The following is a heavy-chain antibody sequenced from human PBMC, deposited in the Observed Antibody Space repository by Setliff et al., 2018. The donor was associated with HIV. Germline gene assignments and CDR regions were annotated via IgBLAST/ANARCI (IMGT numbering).Heavy chain of an antibody. Sequence: GASVKVSCKASGYTFSAYNMHWVRQAPGQGLEWMGWINPNSGDTNYAQKFQGRVTLTRDTSITTAYMELRRLTSDDTAVYYCVRDPGGIFDAFDVWGQGTMVTVSS. CDR2: INPNSGDT. CDR1: GYTFSAYN. J-gene: IGHJ3*01. V-gene: IGHV1-2*02. D-gene: IGHD3-3*01. CDR3: VRDPGGIFDAFDV.